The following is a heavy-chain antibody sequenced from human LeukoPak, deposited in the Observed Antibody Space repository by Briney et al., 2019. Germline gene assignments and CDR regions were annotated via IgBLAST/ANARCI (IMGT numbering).Heavy chain of an antibody. Sequence: ASVKVSCKASGYTFTGYYMHRVRQAPGQGLEWMGWINPNSGGTNYAQKFQGRVTMTRDTSISTAYMELSRLRSDDTAVYYCARVLYYYDSRTYYFDYWGQGTLVTVSS. J-gene: IGHJ4*02. CDR3: ARVLYYYDSRTYYFDY. D-gene: IGHD3-22*01. CDR2: INPNSGGT. CDR1: GYTFTGYY. V-gene: IGHV1-2*02.